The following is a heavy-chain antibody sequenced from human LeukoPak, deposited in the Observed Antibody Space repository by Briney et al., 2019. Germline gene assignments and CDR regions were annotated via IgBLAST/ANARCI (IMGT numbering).Heavy chain of an antibody. Sequence: ASVKVSCKASGYSSTNYGISWVRQAPGQGLEWMGWIHIYRGNTNYAQKFQGRVTMTTDTSTSTVYMELSSLRSEDTAVYYCASGRGIAAAGTWFLWFDPWGQGTLVTVSS. CDR2: IHIYRGNT. D-gene: IGHD6-13*01. CDR1: GYSSTNYG. J-gene: IGHJ5*02. CDR3: ASGRGIAAAGTWFLWFDP. V-gene: IGHV1-18*01.